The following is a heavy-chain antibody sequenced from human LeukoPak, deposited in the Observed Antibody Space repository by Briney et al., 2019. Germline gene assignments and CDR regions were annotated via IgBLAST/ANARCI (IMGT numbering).Heavy chain of an antibody. CDR2: MYYSGSA. CDR1: GGSISSSSYY. CDR3: ARLRRAGWLEYYFDY. V-gene: IGHV4-61*05. Sequence: SETLSLTCTVSGGSISSSSYYWGWIRQPPGKGLEWIGYMYYSGSANYNPSLKSRVTISVDTSKNQFSLSLSSVTAADTAVYYCARLRRAGWLEYYFDYWGQGTLVTVSS. D-gene: IGHD5-12*01. J-gene: IGHJ4*02.